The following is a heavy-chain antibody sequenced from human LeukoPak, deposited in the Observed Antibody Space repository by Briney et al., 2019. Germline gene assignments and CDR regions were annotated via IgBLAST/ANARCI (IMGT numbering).Heavy chain of an antibody. CDR2: IKSKTDGGTT. D-gene: IGHD6-13*01. Sequence: GASLRLSCASSGFTFSNAWMSWVRQAPVKGLEWIGRIKSKTDGGTTDYAAPVKGRFTISRDDSKNTLYLQMNSLKTEDTAVYYCTTILRIAAAGPFDYWGQGTLVTVSS. V-gene: IGHV3-15*01. CDR3: TTILRIAAAGPFDY. CDR1: GFTFSNAW. J-gene: IGHJ4*02.